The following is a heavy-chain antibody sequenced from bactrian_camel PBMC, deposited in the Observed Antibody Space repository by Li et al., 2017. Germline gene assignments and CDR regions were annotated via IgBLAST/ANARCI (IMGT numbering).Heavy chain of an antibody. J-gene: IGHJ4*01. CDR3: AADYTGGYECYLSSWLYTY. CDR1: GYIFSSCG. CDR2: IDTGDGST. D-gene: IGHD2*01. Sequence: HVQLVESGGGSVQAGGSLKLSCAASGYIFSSCGMGWYRQAPGKEREGVAAIDTGDGSTYYLNSVEGRFTISHDNAKNTLYLEMNSLEPEDTAEYSCAADYTGGYECYLSSWLYTYWGQGTQVTVS. V-gene: IGHV3S54*01.